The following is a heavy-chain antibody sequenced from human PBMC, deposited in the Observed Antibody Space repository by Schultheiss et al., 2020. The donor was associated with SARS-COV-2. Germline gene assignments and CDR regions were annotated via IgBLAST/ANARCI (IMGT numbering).Heavy chain of an antibody. D-gene: IGHD1-26*01. CDR3: AREVRSGSYYLGYYYYGMDV. CDR1: GGTFSSYA. V-gene: IGHV1-69*06. J-gene: IGHJ6*02. Sequence: SVKVSCKASGGTFSSYAISWVRQAPGQGLEWMGGIIPIFGTANYAQKFQGRVTITADKSTSTAYMELSSLRSEDTAVYYCAREVRSGSYYLGYYYYGMDVWGQGTTVTVSS. CDR2: IIPIFGTA.